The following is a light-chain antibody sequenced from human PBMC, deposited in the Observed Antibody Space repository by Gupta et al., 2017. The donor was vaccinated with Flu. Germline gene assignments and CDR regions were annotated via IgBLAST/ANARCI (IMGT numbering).Light chain of an antibody. J-gene: IGLJ3*02. V-gene: IGLV1-47*02. CDR2: SNN. CDR3: AEGEDSMSGHCV. Sequence: VTISCSGSSANIGSNYVYWYQQLPGTDPKLLIESNNQRPSGVPDRCSGAKSGTSASPVTSGLRYEDEAEEYCAEGEDSMSGHCVFGGGTKLTVL. CDR1: SANIGSNY.